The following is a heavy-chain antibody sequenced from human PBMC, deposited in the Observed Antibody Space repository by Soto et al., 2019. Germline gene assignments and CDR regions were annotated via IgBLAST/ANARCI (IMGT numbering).Heavy chain of an antibody. J-gene: IGHJ4*02. V-gene: IGHV1-18*01. Sequence: QVQLVQSGAEVNEPVASVRVAGQASGYTFSSYGFSGVRQAPGQGLEWVEWISANSGATNSARKFQGRVTLTTDTSTSTAYRDLRSLTSADTAIYYCARDCRDSCGGPSCIYYHFWGQGNRVTVSS. D-gene: IGHD2-21*01. CDR3: ARDCRDSCGGPSCIYYHF. CDR2: ISANSGAT. CDR1: GYTFSSYG.